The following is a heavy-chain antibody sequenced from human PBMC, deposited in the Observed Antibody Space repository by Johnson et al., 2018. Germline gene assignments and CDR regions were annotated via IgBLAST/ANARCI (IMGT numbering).Heavy chain of an antibody. J-gene: IGHJ6*03. D-gene: IGHD2-21*01. Sequence: QVQLQESGPGLVKPSETLSIACTISGGSIGGFYWSWIRQLPGKGLEWIGYIYSSGTTRHNSSLKSRVTISLDTSKNQFSLNVYSVTAADTAMYYCARVVRVRDYDYYYMDVWGNGAAVIVSS. CDR1: GGSIGGFY. V-gene: IGHV4-59*01. CDR2: IYSSGTT. CDR3: ARVVRVRDYDYYYMDV.